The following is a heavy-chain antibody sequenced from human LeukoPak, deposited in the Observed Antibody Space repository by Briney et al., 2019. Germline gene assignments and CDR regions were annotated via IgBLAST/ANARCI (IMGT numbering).Heavy chain of an antibody. J-gene: IGHJ3*02. CDR2: MNPNSGNT. D-gene: IGHD6-13*01. V-gene: IGHV1-8*02. Sequence: ASVKVSCKASGDTFIIYDINWVRQATGQGLEWMGWMNPNSGNTGYAQKFQGRVTMTRNISITTAYMELTDLRSEDTAVYYCARVTAGGTWTFDIWGQGTTVTVSS. CDR3: ARVTAGGTWTFDI. CDR1: GDTFIIYD.